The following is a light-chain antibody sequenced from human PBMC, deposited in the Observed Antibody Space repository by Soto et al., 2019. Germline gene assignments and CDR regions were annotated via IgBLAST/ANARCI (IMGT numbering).Light chain of an antibody. Sequence: QSALTQPASVSGSPGQSITISCTGTSSDVGGYDFVSWYQQHPGKAPKLMIYQVRNRPSGVSDRFSGSKSGNTASLTISGLKAEDEADYYCSSYTSSSTLLYLFGTGTKLTVL. CDR2: QVR. V-gene: IGLV2-14*01. CDR3: SSYTSSSTLLYL. CDR1: SSDVGGYDF. J-gene: IGLJ1*01.